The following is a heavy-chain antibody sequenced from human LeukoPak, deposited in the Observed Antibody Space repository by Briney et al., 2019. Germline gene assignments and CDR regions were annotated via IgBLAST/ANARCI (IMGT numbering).Heavy chain of an antibody. D-gene: IGHD3-16*01. V-gene: IGHV3-64*01. CDR3: AREVDGGVDP. Sequence: PGGSLRLSCAASGFTFSLYTMHCVPHAPEKGLESVSAISPNAHSTYYLISVKGRFTISRDDSKSTLYLQMGSLRVEDMAVYYCAREVDGGVDPWGQGTLVTVSS. CDR2: ISPNAHST. CDR1: GFTFSLYT. J-gene: IGHJ5*02.